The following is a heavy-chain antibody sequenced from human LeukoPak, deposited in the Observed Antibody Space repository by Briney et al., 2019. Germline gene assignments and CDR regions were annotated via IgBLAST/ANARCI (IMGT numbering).Heavy chain of an antibody. CDR1: GGSISSSSYY. CDR2: IYYSGST. CDR3: ARDVDEGTMSDAFDI. J-gene: IGHJ3*02. Sequence: PSETLSLTCTVSGGSISSSSYYWGWIRQPPGKGLEWIGSIYYSGSTYYNPSLKSRVTISVDTSKNQFSLKLSSVTAADTAVYYCARDVDEGTMSDAFDIWGQGTMVTVSS. V-gene: IGHV4-39*07. D-gene: IGHD3-22*01.